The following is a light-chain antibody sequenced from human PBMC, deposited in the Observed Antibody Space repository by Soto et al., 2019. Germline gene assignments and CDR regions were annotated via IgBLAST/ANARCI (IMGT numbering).Light chain of an antibody. CDR1: QNINSW. V-gene: IGKV1-5*03. Sequence: DVHMTQSPSTLSASVGDRVTITCRASQNINSWLAWYQQKPGKAPKLLIYEASSLEKGVPARFGGSGSGTEFTLTISSLQPDDFATYYCQQYLTTWTFGQGTKVDI. J-gene: IGKJ1*01. CDR2: EAS. CDR3: QQYLTTWT.